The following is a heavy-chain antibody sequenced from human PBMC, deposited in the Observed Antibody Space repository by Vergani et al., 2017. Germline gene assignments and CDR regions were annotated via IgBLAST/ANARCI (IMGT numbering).Heavy chain of an antibody. Sequence: QVQLQESGPGLVKPSQTLSLTCTVSGGSISSGSYYWSWIRQPAGKGLEWIGRIYTSGSTNYNPSLKSRVTMSVDTSKNQFSLKLSSVTAADTAVYYCARVRGYISSLGYYYYMDVWGKGTTVTVSS. CDR2: IYTSGST. J-gene: IGHJ6*03. D-gene: IGHD6-6*01. CDR3: ARVRGYISSLGYYYYMDV. CDR1: GGSISSGSYY. V-gene: IGHV4-61*02.